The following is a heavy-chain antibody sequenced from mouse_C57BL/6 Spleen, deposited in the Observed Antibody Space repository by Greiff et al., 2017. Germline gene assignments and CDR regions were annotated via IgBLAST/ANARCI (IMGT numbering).Heavy chain of an antibody. Sequence: QVQLQQPGAELVMPGASVKLSCKASGYTFTSYWMHWVKQRPGQGLEWIGEIDPSDSYTNYNQKFKGKSTLTVDKYSSTAYMQLSSLTSEDSAVYYCARGVGSKFAYWGQGTLVTVSA. CDR1: GYTFTSYW. J-gene: IGHJ3*01. CDR3: ARGVGSKFAY. CDR2: IDPSDSYT. V-gene: IGHV1-69*01. D-gene: IGHD1-1*01.